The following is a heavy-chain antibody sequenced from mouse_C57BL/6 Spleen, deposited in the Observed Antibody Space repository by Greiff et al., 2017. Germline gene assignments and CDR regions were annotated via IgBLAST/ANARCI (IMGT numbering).Heavy chain of an antibody. CDR1: GYAFSSSW. D-gene: IGHD4-1*01. CDR3: ARSELGRAWFAY. CDR2: IYPGDGDT. Sequence: VQLQESGPELVKPGASVKISCKASGYAFSSSWMNWVKQRPGKGLEWIGRIYPGDGDTNYNGKFKGKATLTADKSSSTAYMQLSSLTSEDSAVYFCARSELGRAWFAYWGQGTLVTVSA. V-gene: IGHV1-82*01. J-gene: IGHJ3*01.